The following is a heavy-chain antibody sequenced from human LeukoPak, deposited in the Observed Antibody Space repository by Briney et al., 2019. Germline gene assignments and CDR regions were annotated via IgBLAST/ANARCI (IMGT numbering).Heavy chain of an antibody. V-gene: IGHV3-20*04. CDR1: GGSFSGYY. CDR2: INWNGGST. D-gene: IGHD2-15*01. J-gene: IGHJ6*03. CDR3: ARDSYCSGGSCYWYYYYYMDV. Sequence: LTCAVYGGSFSGYYWGWIRQAPGKGLEWVSGINWNGGSTGYADSVKGRFTISRDNAKNSLYLQMNSLRAEDTALYYCARDSYCSGGSCYWYYYYYMDVWGKGTTVTVSS.